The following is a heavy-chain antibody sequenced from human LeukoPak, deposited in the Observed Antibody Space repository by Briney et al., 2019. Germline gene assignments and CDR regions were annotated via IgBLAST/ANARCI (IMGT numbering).Heavy chain of an antibody. J-gene: IGHJ3*02. CDR2: IYYSGST. Sequence: PSETLSLTCTVSGGSISSYYWSWIRQPPGKGLEWIGYIYYSGSTNYNPSLKSRVTISVDTSKNQFSLKLSSVTAADTAVYYCARDSKPGDFWSDYVDAFDIWGQGTLVTVSS. D-gene: IGHD3-3*01. CDR1: GGSISSYY. V-gene: IGHV4-59*01. CDR3: ARDSKPGDFWSDYVDAFDI.